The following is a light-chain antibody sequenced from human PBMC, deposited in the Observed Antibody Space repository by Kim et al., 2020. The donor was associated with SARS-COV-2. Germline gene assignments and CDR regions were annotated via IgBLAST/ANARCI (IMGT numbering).Light chain of an antibody. Sequence: EIVMTQSPATLSVSPGERATLSCRASQTISSYLAWYQQKPGQAPRLLIYDASTRATGIPARFSGSGSGTEFSLTISSLQSEDFAIYYCQQDNDWPPGDTFGQGTKLEI. CDR2: DAS. CDR1: QTISSY. V-gene: IGKV3-15*01. CDR3: QQDNDWPPGDT. J-gene: IGKJ2*01.